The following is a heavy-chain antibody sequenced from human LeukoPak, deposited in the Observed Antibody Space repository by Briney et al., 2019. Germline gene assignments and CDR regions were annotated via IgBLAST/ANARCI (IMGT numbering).Heavy chain of an antibody. CDR1: GGSISSSSYY. J-gene: IGHJ3*02. V-gene: IGHV4-61*02. CDR3: ARAYYGSGSYYGNAFDI. CDR2: VSTSGST. D-gene: IGHD3-10*01. Sequence: PSETLSLTCTVSGGSISSSSYYWSWIRQPAGKGLEWIGRVSTSGSTYYNPSLKSRVTISVDRSKNHFSLKLSSVTAADTAVFYCARAYYGSGSYYGNAFDIWGQGTMVTVSS.